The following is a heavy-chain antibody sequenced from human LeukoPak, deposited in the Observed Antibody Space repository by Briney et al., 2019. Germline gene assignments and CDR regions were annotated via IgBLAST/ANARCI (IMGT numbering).Heavy chain of an antibody. CDR1: GFTYSDYY. J-gene: IGHJ4*02. CDR2: IRSKAYGGTT. Sequence: GGSLRLSCAASGFTYSDYYMSWIRQAPGKGLEWVGFIRSKAYGGTTEYAASVKGRFTISRDDSKSIAYLQMNSLKTEDTAVYCCTRDLEGGYRYGYTTFGYWGQGTLVTVSS. V-gene: IGHV3-49*03. D-gene: IGHD5-18*01. CDR3: TRDLEGGYRYGYTTFGY.